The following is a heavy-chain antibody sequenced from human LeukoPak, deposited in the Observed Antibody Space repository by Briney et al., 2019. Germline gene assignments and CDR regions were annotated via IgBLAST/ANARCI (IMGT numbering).Heavy chain of an antibody. CDR1: GGTFSSYA. V-gene: IGHV1-69*05. CDR3: AREGGTGGYYYDSSGYPVHWFDP. J-gene: IGHJ5*02. D-gene: IGHD3-22*01. Sequence: AASVKVSCKASGGTFSSYAISWVRQAPGQGLEWMGRIIPIFGTANYAQKFQGRVTITTDESTSTAYMELSSLRSEDTAVCYCAREGGTGGYYYDSSGYPVHWFDPWGQGTLVTVSS. CDR2: IIPIFGTA.